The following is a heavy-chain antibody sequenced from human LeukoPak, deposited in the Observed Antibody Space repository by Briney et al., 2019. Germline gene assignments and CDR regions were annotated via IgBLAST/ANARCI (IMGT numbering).Heavy chain of an antibody. Sequence: GGSLRLSCAASGFTFSSYVMHWVRQAPGKGLEYVSAISSNGGSTYYANSVKGRFTISRDNSKNTLYLQMGSLRAEDMAVYYCARDNRAYYYDSSGYTFLGYWGQGTLVTVSS. CDR2: ISSNGGST. J-gene: IGHJ4*02. CDR3: ARDNRAYYYDSSGYTFLGY. V-gene: IGHV3-64*01. D-gene: IGHD3-22*01. CDR1: GFTFSSYV.